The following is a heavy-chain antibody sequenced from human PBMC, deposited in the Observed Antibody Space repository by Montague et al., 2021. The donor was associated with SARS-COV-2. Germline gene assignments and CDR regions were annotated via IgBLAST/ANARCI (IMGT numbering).Heavy chain of an antibody. CDR1: GFTFSSYG. Sequence: SLRLSCAASGFTFSSYGMHWVRQAPGKGLEWVAVIWYDGSNKYYADSVKGRFTISRDNSKNTLYLQMNSLRAEDTAVYYCARDTMREGYYADAVDIWGQGTTVTVSS. CDR3: ARDTMREGYYADAVDI. J-gene: IGHJ3*02. D-gene: IGHD5-24*01. CDR2: IWYDGSNK. V-gene: IGHV3-33*01.